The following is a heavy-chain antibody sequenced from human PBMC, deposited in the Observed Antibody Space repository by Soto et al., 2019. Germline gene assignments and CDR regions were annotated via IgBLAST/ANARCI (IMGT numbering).Heavy chain of an antibody. CDR2: IYYSGST. V-gene: IGHV4-39*01. Sequence: PSETLSLTCTVSGGSISSSSYYWGWIRQPPGKGLEWIGSIYYSGSTYYNPSLKSRVTISVDTSKNQFSLKLSSVTAADTAVYYCATVRFLKEDVWGQGTTVTVSS. CDR3: ATVRFLKEDV. CDR1: GGSISSSSYY. D-gene: IGHD3-3*01. J-gene: IGHJ6*02.